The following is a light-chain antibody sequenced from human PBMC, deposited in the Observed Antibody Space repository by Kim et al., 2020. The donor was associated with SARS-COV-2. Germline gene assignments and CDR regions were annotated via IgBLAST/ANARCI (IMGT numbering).Light chain of an antibody. V-gene: IGKV3-20*01. CDR1: QTINSAY. J-gene: IGKJ2*01. Sequence: LSPGESATLSCRTSQTINSAYVAWYQQKPGQGPRLLIYAASRRATGIADRFSGSGSGTDFTLSISRLAPEEFAVYYCQQYGTAVYTFGQGTKLEI. CDR3: QQYGTAVYT. CDR2: AAS.